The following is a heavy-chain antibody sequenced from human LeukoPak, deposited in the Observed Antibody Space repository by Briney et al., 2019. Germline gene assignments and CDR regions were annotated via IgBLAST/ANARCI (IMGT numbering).Heavy chain of an antibody. CDR1: GFTFSDYY. CDR2: ISSSGSTI. Sequence: GGSLRLSCAASGFTFSDYYMSWIRQAPGKGLEWVSYISSSGSTIYYADSVKGRFTISRDNAKNSLYLQMDSLRAEDTAVYYCARMAYYYDGSGYGPLDYWGQGTLVTVSS. CDR3: ARMAYYYDGSGYGPLDY. J-gene: IGHJ4*02. D-gene: IGHD3-22*01. V-gene: IGHV3-11*04.